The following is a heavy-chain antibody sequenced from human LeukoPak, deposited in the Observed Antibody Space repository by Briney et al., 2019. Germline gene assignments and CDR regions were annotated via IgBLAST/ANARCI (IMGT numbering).Heavy chain of an antibody. J-gene: IGHJ6*02. V-gene: IGHV3-11*01. D-gene: IGHD2-2*02. CDR2: ISSSGSTI. CDR1: GFTFSDYY. Sequence: GGSLRLSCAASGFTFSDYYMSWIRQAPGKGLEWVSYISSSGSTIYYADSVKGRFTISRDNAKNSLYLQMNNLRAEDTAVYYCARDTSCSSTSCYKPNYYYYGMDVWGQGTTVTVSS. CDR3: ARDTSCSSTSCYKPNYYYYGMDV.